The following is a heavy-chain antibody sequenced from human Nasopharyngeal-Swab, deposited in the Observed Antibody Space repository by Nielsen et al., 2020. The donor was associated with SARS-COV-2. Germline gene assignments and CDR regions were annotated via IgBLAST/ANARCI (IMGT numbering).Heavy chain of an antibody. Sequence: SETLSLTCAVYGGSFSGYYWSWIRQPPGKGLERIGEINHSGSTNYNPSLKSRVTISVDTSKNQFSLMLSSVTAADTAVYSFARCGIPTGDLPTGYYFDYWGQGTLVTVSS. J-gene: IGHJ4*02. D-gene: IGHD7-27*01. CDR3: ARCGIPTGDLPTGYYFDY. CDR1: GGSFSGYY. V-gene: IGHV4-34*01. CDR2: INHSGST.